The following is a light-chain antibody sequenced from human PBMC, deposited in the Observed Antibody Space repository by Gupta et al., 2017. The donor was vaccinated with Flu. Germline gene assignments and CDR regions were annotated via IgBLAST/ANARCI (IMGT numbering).Light chain of an antibody. CDR1: SSDIGTYNF. V-gene: IGLV2-23*01. CDR2: EDS. CDR3: CSYAGSTTYV. J-gene: IGLJ1*01. Sequence: QSALTQPASVSGSPGQPITISCTGTSSDIGTYNFVSWYQQYPGKAPKLMIYEDSKRPSGVSDRFSGSKSGNTASQTISGVQPEDEADYYCCSYAGSTTYVFGSGTSVSVL.